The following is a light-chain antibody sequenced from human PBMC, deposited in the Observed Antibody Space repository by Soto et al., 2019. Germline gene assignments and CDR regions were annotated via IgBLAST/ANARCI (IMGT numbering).Light chain of an antibody. Sequence: EIVLTQSPATLSLSPGERATLSCRASQSVSSSHLAWYQQKPGQAPRLLIYDTSTRATGIPARFSGSGSGTEFTLTISSLQSEDFAVYYCQQYNTWTSITFGQGTRLEI. CDR2: DTS. CDR1: QSVSSSH. V-gene: IGKV3-15*01. J-gene: IGKJ5*01. CDR3: QQYNTWTSIT.